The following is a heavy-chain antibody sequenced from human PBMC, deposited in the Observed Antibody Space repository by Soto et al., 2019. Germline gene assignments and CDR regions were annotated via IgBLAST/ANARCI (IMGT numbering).Heavy chain of an antibody. J-gene: IGHJ4*02. CDR1: GYTFTNYG. Sequence: QVQLVQSGAEVKKPGASVKVSCKASGYTFTNYGVSWVRQAPGQGLEWMGWINTYKGNTNYAQKFQGRVTMTTDISTSTAYMELRSLRSDDTAIYYCAKVQEKWSKFFDYWGQGTLVTVSS. D-gene: IGHD2-15*01. V-gene: IGHV1-18*01. CDR3: AKVQEKWSKFFDY. CDR2: INTYKGNT.